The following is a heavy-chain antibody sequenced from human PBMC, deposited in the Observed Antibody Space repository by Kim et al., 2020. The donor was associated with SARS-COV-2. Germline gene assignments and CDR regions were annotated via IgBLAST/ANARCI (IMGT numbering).Heavy chain of an antibody. CDR1: GYTFTSYG. J-gene: IGHJ6*02. V-gene: IGHV1-18*04. CDR3: ARDLGGGNPASYYYYGMDV. CDR2: ISAYNGNT. D-gene: IGHD2-15*01. Sequence: ASVKVSCKASGYTFTSYGISWVRQAPGQGLEWMGWISAYNGNTNYAQKLQGRVTMTTDTSTSTAYMELRSLRSDDTAVYYCARDLGGGNPASYYYYGMDVWGQGTTVTVSS.